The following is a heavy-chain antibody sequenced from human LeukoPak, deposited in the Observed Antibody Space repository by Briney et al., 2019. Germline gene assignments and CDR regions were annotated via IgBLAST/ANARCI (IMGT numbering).Heavy chain of an antibody. CDR1: GYSISSGYY. CDR3: ARDRTGRNTAQDDY. V-gene: IGHV4-38-2*02. J-gene: IGHJ4*02. D-gene: IGHD5-18*01. CDR2: IYYTGGT. Sequence: PSETLSLTCTVSGYSISSGYYWGWIRQPPGRGLEWIGSIYYTGGTLYNPSLKSRVSMSVDTSTNQFSLKLTSVTAADTAVYYCARDRTGRNTAQDDYWGQGTLVTVSS.